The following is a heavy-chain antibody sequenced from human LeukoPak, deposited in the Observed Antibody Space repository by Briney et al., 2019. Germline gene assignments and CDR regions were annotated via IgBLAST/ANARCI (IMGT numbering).Heavy chain of an antibody. D-gene: IGHD3-22*01. CDR3: ARYYYDSSGYWGLVAFDI. V-gene: IGHV4-59*01. J-gene: IGHJ3*02. Sequence: SETLSLTCTVSGGSISSYYWSWIRQPPGKGLEWIGYIYYSGSTNYNPSLKSRVTISVDTSKNQFSLKLNSVTAADTAVYYCARYYYDSSGYWGLVAFDIWGQGTMVTVSS. CDR1: GGSISSYY. CDR2: IYYSGST.